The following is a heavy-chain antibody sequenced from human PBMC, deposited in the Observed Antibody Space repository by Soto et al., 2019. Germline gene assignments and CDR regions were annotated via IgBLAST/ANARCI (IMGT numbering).Heavy chain of an antibody. D-gene: IGHD2-15*01. CDR3: AREILSPDFYFHGMDV. CDR2: ISAKKGNT. CDR1: GYTFTSYG. Sequence: QGQLVQSGAEVKKPGASVKVSCKASGYTFTSYGISWVRQAPGQGLEWMGWISAKKGNTKYAQKFQGRVTMTTDTSTSTAYMELRSLTSDDTAVYYCAREILSPDFYFHGMDVWSQGTTVTVSS. J-gene: IGHJ6*02. V-gene: IGHV1-18*04.